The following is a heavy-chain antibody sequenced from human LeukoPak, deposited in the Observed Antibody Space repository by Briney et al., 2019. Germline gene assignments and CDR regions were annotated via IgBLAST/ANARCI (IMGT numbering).Heavy chain of an antibody. CDR1: GSTFSSYG. V-gene: IGHV3-33*01. CDR2: IWYDGSNK. CDR3: ARDSGSYTSYFDY. J-gene: IGHJ4*02. D-gene: IGHD1-26*01. Sequence: GRSLRLSCAASGSTFSSYGMHWVRQAPGKGLEWVAVIWYDGSNKYYADSVKGRFTISRDNSKNTLYLQMNSLRAEDTAVYYCARDSGSYTSYFDYWGQGTLVTVSS.